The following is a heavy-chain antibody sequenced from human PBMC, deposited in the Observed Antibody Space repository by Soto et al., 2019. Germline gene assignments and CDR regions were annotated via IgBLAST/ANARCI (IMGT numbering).Heavy chain of an antibody. CDR3: ASGDYAPLLLYYGMDV. Sequence: AAVKVSCKASGGTFSSYAISWVRQAPGQGLEWMGGIIPIFGTANYAQKFQGRVTITADESTSTAYMELSSLRSEDTAVYYCASGDYAPLLLYYGMDVWGQGTTVTVSS. CDR1: GGTFSSYA. J-gene: IGHJ6*02. D-gene: IGHD4-17*01. V-gene: IGHV1-69*13. CDR2: IIPIFGTA.